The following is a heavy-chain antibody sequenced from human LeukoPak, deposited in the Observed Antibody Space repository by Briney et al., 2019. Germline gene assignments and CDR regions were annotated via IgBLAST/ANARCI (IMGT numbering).Heavy chain of an antibody. J-gene: IGHJ4*02. CDR3: ARASFIRSIGFGY. CDR1: GYTFTGYY. CDR2: INPNSGGT. V-gene: IGHV1-2*02. Sequence: ASVKVSCKASGYTFTGYYMHWVRQAPGQGLEWMGWINPNSGGTNYAQKFQGRVTMTRDTSISTAYMELSRLRSDDTAVYYCARASFIRSIGFGYWGQGTLVTVSS. D-gene: IGHD2/OR15-2a*01.